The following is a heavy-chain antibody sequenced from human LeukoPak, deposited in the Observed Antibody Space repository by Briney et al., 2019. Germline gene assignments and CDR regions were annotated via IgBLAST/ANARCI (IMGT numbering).Heavy chain of an antibody. Sequence: PGGSLRLSCAASGFTVSSNYMSWVRQAPGKGLEWVSVIYSGGSTYYADSVKGRFTISRDNAKNSLYLQMNSLRAEDTAVYYCARDPRDGSGSYVWGQGTLVTVSS. D-gene: IGHD3-10*01. J-gene: IGHJ4*02. V-gene: IGHV3-53*01. CDR3: ARDPRDGSGSYV. CDR2: IYSGGST. CDR1: GFTVSSNY.